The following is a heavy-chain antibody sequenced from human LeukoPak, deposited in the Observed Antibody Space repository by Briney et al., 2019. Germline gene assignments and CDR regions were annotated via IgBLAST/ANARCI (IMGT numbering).Heavy chain of an antibody. CDR1: GYTFSGYY. CDR2: INPNSGGT. J-gene: IGHJ5*02. CDR3: ARDRLTGTANWFDP. V-gene: IGHV1-2*02. D-gene: IGHD1-20*01. Sequence: GASVKVSCKASGYTFSGYYMHRVRQAPGQGLEWMGWINPNSGGTNYAQKFQGRVTMTRDTSISTAYMELSRLRSDDTAVYYCARDRLTGTANWFDPWGQGTLVTVSS.